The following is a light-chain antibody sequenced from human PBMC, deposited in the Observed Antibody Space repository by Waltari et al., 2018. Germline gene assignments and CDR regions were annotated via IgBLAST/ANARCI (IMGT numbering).Light chain of an antibody. CDR2: AAS. J-gene: IGKJ1*01. Sequence: ELVLTQSPGTLSLSPGERATFPCRASQSISKYLAWYQQRPGQAPRLLIYAASTRATGIPDRFSGSGFGTDFSLTISRLEPEDFAVYYCQNHERLPAKFGQGTKVEIK. CDR3: QNHERLPAK. V-gene: IGKV3-20*01. CDR1: QSISKY.